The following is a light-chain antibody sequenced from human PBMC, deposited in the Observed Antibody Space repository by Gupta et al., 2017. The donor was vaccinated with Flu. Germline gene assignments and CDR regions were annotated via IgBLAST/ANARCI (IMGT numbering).Light chain of an antibody. V-gene: IGKV3-11*01. CDR2: DAS. CDR3: QQRSNGPPSLT. CDR1: QSVSSY. J-gene: IGKJ4*01. Sequence: EIVLTQSQATLSLFPGERATLSCRANQSVSSYLAWYQTKPGQAPRLLIYDASNRATGITAMFSGRGAGPDVTLTISSREPEDFAVYSCQQRSNGPPSLTFGGGTKVEIK.